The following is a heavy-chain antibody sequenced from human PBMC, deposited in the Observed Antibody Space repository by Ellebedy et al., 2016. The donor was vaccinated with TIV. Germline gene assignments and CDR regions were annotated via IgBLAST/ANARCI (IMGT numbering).Heavy chain of an antibody. CDR2: ISVSNIYT. CDR1: GFTFSCCA. J-gene: IGHJ4*02. Sequence: GESLKISCAASGFTFSCCAMSWVRQPPGKGLEWVSFISVSNIYTNYADSVKGRFTISRDNAKNSLYLQMNSLRAEDTAVYYCARGGYDFWNPRYWGQGTLVTVSS. V-gene: IGHV3-11*06. D-gene: IGHD3-3*01. CDR3: ARGGYDFWNPRY.